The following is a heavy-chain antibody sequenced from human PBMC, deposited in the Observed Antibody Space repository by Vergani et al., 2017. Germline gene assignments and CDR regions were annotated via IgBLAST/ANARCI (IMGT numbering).Heavy chain of an antibody. D-gene: IGHD2-2*03. CDR2: INPSGGST. CDR3: ARQKSSFGYCSSTSCRGYYYYYMDV. Sequence: QVQLVQSGAEVKKPGASVKVSCKASGYTFTSYYMHWVRQAPGQGLEWMGIINPSGGSTSYAQKFQGRVTMTRDTSTSTVYMELSSLRSEDTAVYYCARQKSSFGYCSSTSCRGYYYYYMDVWGKGTTVTVSS. V-gene: IGHV1-46*01. J-gene: IGHJ6*03. CDR1: GYTFTSYY.